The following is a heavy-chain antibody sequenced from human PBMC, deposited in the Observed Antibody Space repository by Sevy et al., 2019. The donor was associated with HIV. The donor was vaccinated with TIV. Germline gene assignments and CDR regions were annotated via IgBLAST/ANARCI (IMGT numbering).Heavy chain of an antibody. Sequence: GGSLRLSCAASGFTFSSYSMNWVRQAPGKGLEWVSSISSSSSYIYYADSVKGRFTISRDNAKNSLYLQMNSLRAEDTAVYYCARDWSNTVTINTSEPYYYYGMDVCGQGTTVTVSS. CDR2: ISSSSSYI. J-gene: IGHJ6*02. D-gene: IGHD4-17*01. CDR3: ARDWSNTVTINTSEPYYYYGMDV. V-gene: IGHV3-21*01. CDR1: GFTFSSYS.